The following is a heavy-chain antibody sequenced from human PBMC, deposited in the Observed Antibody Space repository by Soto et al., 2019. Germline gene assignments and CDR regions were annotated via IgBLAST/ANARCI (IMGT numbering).Heavy chain of an antibody. D-gene: IGHD6-19*01. CDR1: GFTFSSYA. V-gene: IGHV3-30-3*01. CDR2: ISYDGSNK. CDR3: ASAPSGWSAFDY. J-gene: IGHJ4*02. Sequence: QVQLVESGGGVVQPGRSLRLSCAASGFTFSSYAMHWVRQAPGKGLEWVAVISYDGSNKYYADSVKGRFTISRDNSKNTLYLQTNSLRAEDTAVYYCASAPSGWSAFDYWGQGTLVTVSS.